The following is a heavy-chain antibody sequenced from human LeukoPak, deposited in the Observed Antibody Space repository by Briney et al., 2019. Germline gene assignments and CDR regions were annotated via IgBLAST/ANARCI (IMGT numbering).Heavy chain of an antibody. CDR2: IWYDGSNK. Sequence: GGSLRLSCAASGFTFSSYGMHWVRQVPGKGLEWVAVIWYDGSNKYYADSVKGRFTISRDNSKNTLYLQMNSLRAEDTALYYCAKDNWGLDYWGQGTLVTVSS. V-gene: IGHV3-33*06. CDR3: AKDNWGLDY. D-gene: IGHD3-16*01. J-gene: IGHJ4*02. CDR1: GFTFSSYG.